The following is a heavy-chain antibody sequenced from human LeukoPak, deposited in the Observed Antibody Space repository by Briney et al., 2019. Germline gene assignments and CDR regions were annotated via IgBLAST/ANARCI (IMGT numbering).Heavy chain of an antibody. CDR1: GFTVSSNY. J-gene: IGHJ4*02. CDR2: ISSSGSTR. V-gene: IGHV3-11*04. CDR3: ARASITMARGELVFYFDY. D-gene: IGHD3-10*01. Sequence: GGSLRLSCAASGFTVSSNYMSWVRQAPGKGLEWVSYISSSGSTRYYADSVKGRFTISRDNAKNSLYLQINSLRAEDTAVYYCARASITMARGELVFYFDYWGQGTLVTVSS.